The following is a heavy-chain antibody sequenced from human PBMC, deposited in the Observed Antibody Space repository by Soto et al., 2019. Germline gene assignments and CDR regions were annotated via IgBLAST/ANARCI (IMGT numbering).Heavy chain of an antibody. J-gene: IGHJ6*03. CDR1: GFTFSSYW. CDR3: ARDRRIMITFGGVRYYYYMDV. Sequence: GGSLRLSCAASGFTFSSYWMSWVRQAPGKGLEWVANIKQDGSEKYYVDSVKGRFTISRDNAKNSLYLQMNSLRAEDTAVYYCARDRRIMITFGGVRYYYYMDVWDKGTTVTVSS. CDR2: IKQDGSEK. D-gene: IGHD3-16*01. V-gene: IGHV3-7*01.